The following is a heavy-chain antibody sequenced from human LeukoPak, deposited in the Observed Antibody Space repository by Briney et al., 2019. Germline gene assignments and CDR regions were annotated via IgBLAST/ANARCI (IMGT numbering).Heavy chain of an antibody. Sequence: PSETLSLTCTVSGGSISSSSYYWGWVRQPPGKGPEWIGSIYYSGSTYYNPSLKSRVTISVDTSKNQFSLKLSSVTAADTAVYYCARDYGDLNYWGQGTWSPSPQ. D-gene: IGHD4-17*01. CDR3: ARDYGDLNY. CDR2: IYYSGST. CDR1: GGSISSSSYY. J-gene: IGHJ4*02. V-gene: IGHV4-39*01.